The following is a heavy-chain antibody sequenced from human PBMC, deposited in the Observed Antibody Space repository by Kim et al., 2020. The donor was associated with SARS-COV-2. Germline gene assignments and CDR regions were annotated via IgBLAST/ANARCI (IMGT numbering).Heavy chain of an antibody. CDR1: GGSISSSSYY. Sequence: SETLSRTCTVSGGSISSSSYYWGWIRQPPGKGLEWIGSIYYSGSTYYNPSLKSRVTISVHTSKNQFSLKLSSVTAADTAVYYCARHQSIVYGNWFDPWGQGTLVTVSS. CDR3: ARHQSIVYGNWFDP. D-gene: IGHD3-16*02. V-gene: IGHV4-39*01. J-gene: IGHJ5*02. CDR2: IYYSGST.